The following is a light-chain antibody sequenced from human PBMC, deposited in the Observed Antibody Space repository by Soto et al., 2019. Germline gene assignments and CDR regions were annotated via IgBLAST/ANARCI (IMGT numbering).Light chain of an antibody. CDR3: QQALSFPLT. CDR2: GTS. CDR1: QGIRSW. J-gene: IGKJ4*01. Sequence: DIQMTQSPSSLSASVGDTVTITCRASQGIRSWLAWYQQKPGTAPKILIYGTSTLRSGVPSRFSGSGSGTHFTLTISDLQPEDFATYFCQQALSFPLTFGGGTKVDIK. V-gene: IGKV1-12*01.